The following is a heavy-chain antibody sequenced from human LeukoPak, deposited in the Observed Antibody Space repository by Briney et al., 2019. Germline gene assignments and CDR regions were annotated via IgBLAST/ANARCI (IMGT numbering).Heavy chain of an antibody. CDR1: GFFFSDYY. V-gene: IGHV3-11*01. CDR2: IDGSSSNM. J-gene: IGHJ4*02. CDR3: VRAYTRGYSDDFDY. Sequence: GGPLRLSCAASGFFFSDYYMSWMRQAPGKGLEWVSYIDGSSSNMYYADSVKGRFTISRDNAKNSLYLQMNSLRSEDTAVYYCVRAYTRGYSDDFDYWGQGTLVTVSS. D-gene: IGHD3-22*01.